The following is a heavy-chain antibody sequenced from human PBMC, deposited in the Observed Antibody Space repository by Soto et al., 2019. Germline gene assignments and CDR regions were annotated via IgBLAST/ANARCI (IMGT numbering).Heavy chain of an antibody. CDR3: ARHEGATSSDY. CDR2: IYYSGST. J-gene: IGHJ4*02. CDR1: GGSISSSSYY. V-gene: IGHV4-39*01. Sequence: QLQLQESGPGLVKPSETLSLTCTVSGGSISSSSYYWGWIRQPPGKGLEWIGSIYYSGSTYYNPSLKSRGTISVDTSKNQFALKLSSVTAADTAVYYCARHEGATSSDYWGQGTLVTVSS. D-gene: IGHD1-26*01.